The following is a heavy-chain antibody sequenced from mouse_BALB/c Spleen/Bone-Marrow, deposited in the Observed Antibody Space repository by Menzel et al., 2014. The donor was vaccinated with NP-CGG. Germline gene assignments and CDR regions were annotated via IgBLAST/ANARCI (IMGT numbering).Heavy chain of an antibody. Sequence: QVQLQQSAAELVRPGSSVKISCKASGYAFSTYWMNWVKQRPGQGLEWIGQIYPGDGDTNYNEKFKGKATLTADKSSGTASIQLSSLTSEDSAVYFCARVGFSFDYWGQGTTLTVSS. J-gene: IGHJ2*01. CDR3: ARVGFSFDY. D-gene: IGHD3-1*01. CDR1: GYAFSTYW. V-gene: IGHV1-80*01. CDR2: IYPGDGDT.